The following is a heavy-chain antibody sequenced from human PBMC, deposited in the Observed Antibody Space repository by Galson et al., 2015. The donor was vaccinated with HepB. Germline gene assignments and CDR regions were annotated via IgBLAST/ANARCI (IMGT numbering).Heavy chain of an antibody. Sequence: SVKVSCKASGYTFTGYYMHWVRQAPGQGLEWMGWINPNSGGTNYAQKFQGRVTMTRDTSISTAYMELSRLRSDDTAVYYCARDEGRDGGSYEAKFGFDPWGQGTRVTVSS. CDR3: ARDEGRDGGSYEAKFGFDP. V-gene: IGHV1-2*02. J-gene: IGHJ5*02. D-gene: IGHD1-26*01. CDR1: GYTFTGYY. CDR2: INPNSGGT.